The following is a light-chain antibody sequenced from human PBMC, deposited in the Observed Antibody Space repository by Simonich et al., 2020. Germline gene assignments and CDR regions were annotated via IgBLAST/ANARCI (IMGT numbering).Light chain of an antibody. Sequence: DIVMTKSPDSLAVSLGERATINCKSSKSVLYSSNNKNYLAWYQQKPGQPPKLLIYWASTRESGVPDRFSGSGSGTDFTLTISSLQAEDVAVYYCQQYYSTPHTFGQGTKLEIK. CDR1: KSVLYSSNNKNY. J-gene: IGKJ2*01. CDR2: WAS. V-gene: IGKV4-1*01. CDR3: QQYYSTPHT.